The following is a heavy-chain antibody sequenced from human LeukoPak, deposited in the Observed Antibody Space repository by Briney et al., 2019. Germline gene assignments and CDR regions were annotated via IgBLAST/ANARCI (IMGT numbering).Heavy chain of an antibody. D-gene: IGHD3-22*01. Sequence: ASVKVSCKASGGTFSSFAITWVRQAPGQGLEWMGWISAYNGHTKYPQKLQGRVTMTTDTSTSTAYMELRSLRSDDTAVYYCARGFPPRRNYDSSGYYSYYFDYWGQGTLVTVSS. CDR3: ARGFPPRRNYDSSGYYSYYFDY. J-gene: IGHJ4*02. CDR1: GGTFSSFA. CDR2: ISAYNGHT. V-gene: IGHV1-18*01.